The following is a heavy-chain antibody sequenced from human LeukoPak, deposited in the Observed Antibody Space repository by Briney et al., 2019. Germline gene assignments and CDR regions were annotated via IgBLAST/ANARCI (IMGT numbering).Heavy chain of an antibody. CDR1: GYTFTSYY. CDR2: INPSGGST. CDR3: ARDWLPGIVVAGTLSAEYFQH. D-gene: IGHD6-19*01. J-gene: IGHJ1*01. V-gene: IGHV1-46*01. Sequence: ASVKVSCKASGYTFTSYYMHWVRQAPGQGLEWMGIINPSGGSTSYAQKFQGRVTMTRDTSTSTVHMELSSLRSEDTAVYYCARDWLPGIVVAGTLSAEYFQHWGQGTLVTVSS.